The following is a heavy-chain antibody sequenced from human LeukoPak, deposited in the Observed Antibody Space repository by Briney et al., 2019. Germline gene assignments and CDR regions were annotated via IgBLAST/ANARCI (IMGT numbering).Heavy chain of an antibody. CDR3: ARHSSGWYFSSEIDY. J-gene: IGHJ4*02. CDR1: GFTFSSYG. Sequence: GGSLRLSCAASGFTFSSYGVQWVRQARGKGLGWVAVISYDGSNKYYADSVKGRFTISRDNSKNTLYLQVNSLIAEDTAVYYCARHSSGWYFSSEIDYWGQGTLVTVSS. V-gene: IGHV3-30*03. CDR2: ISYDGSNK. D-gene: IGHD6-19*01.